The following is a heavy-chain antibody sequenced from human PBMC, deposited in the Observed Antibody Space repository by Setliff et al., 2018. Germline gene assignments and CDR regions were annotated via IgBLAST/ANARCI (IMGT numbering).Heavy chain of an antibody. Sequence: TSETLSFTCTVSGGSISSSSYYWGWIRQPPGKGLEWIGSIYYSGSTYYNPSLKSRVTISVDTSKNQFSLKLSSVTAADTAVYYCARRETYYNFWSGYYAYWGQGTLVTVSS. V-gene: IGHV4-39*07. CDR2: IYYSGST. CDR3: ARRETYYNFWSGYYAY. D-gene: IGHD3-3*01. CDR1: GGSISSSSYY. J-gene: IGHJ4*02.